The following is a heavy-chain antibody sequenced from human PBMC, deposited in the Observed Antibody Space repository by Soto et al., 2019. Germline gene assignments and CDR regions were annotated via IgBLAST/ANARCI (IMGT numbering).Heavy chain of an antibody. V-gene: IGHV5-51*01. D-gene: IGHD3-10*01. J-gene: IGHJ4*02. Sequence: PGESLKISCQGAGFKFSSRWLGWVRQTPGNGLEWVGIIYPGDSDINYSPSFQGHVTISVDKSITTAYLQWGSLQASDSAIYYCARQDGSGPFDYWGQGTRVTVSS. CDR3: ARQDGSGPFDY. CDR1: GFKFSSRW. CDR2: IYPGDSDI.